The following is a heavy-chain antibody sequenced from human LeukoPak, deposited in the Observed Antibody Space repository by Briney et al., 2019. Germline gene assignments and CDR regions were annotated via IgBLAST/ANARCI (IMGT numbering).Heavy chain of an antibody. CDR3: ARGLGIMAPLRVDA. D-gene: IGHD5-12*01. CDR1: GFTLSDYY. V-gene: IGHV3-11*01. CDR2: ISSSGSSK. J-gene: IGHJ4*02. Sequence: GGSLRLSCAAPGFTLSDYYMSWIRQVPGKGLEWLADISSSGSSKYYADSVKGRFTMSRDNAKNSLYLQMNSLRAEDTAVYYCARGLGIMAPLRVDAWGQGTLVTVSS.